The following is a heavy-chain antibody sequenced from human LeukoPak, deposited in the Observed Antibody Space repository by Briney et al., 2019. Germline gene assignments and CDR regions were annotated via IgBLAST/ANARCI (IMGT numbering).Heavy chain of an antibody. CDR1: GYSFTSYW. J-gene: IGHJ4*02. CDR3: ARGSITMVRGVIIAGYFDY. V-gene: IGHV5-51*01. D-gene: IGHD3-10*01. Sequence: GESLKISCKGSGYSFTSYWIGWVRQMPGKGLEWMGIIYPGDSDTRYSPSFQGQVTISADKSISTAYLQWSSLKASDTAMYYCARGSITMVRGVIIAGYFDYGGQGTLVTVSS. CDR2: IYPGDSDT.